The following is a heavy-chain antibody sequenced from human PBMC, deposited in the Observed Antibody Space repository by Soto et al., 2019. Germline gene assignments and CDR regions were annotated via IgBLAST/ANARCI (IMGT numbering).Heavy chain of an antibody. CDR3: SRSPRGRDYYFYGLDV. CDR1: GFTFGDYA. D-gene: IGHD3-10*01. V-gene: IGHV3-49*03. Sequence: GGSLRLSCRASGFTFGDYALNWLRQAPGKGLEWVGLIRSKTHGGATEYAAFVRGRFTISRDDSQSIASLQMNDLKIEDTGVYYCSRSPRGRDYYFYGLDVWGQGTTVTVSS. CDR2: IRSKTHGGAT. J-gene: IGHJ6*02.